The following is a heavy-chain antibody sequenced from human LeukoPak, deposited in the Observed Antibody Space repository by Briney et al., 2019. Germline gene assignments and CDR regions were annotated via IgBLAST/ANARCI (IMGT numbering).Heavy chain of an antibody. D-gene: IGHD1-26*01. CDR1: GFTFSSYG. V-gene: IGHV3-33*01. CDR2: IWYDGSSK. CDR3: ARLELP. J-gene: IGHJ5*02. Sequence: SGGSLRPSCAASGFTFSSYGMHWVRQAPGKGLEWVAVIWYDGSSKYYADSVKGRFTISRDNSKNTLYLQMNSLRAEDTAVYYCARLELPWGQGTLVTVSS.